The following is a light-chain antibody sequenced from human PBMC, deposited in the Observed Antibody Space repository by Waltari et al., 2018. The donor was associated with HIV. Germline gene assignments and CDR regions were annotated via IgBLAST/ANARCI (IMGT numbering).Light chain of an antibody. J-gene: IGLJ3*02. V-gene: IGLV2-8*01. Sequence: QSALTQPPSASGSPGQSVTISCSGTISDVVGYNYVSWYQQYPGKAPKLMIYEATKRPSGVPDRFSGSKSGNTASLTVSGLQAEDEADYYCSAYAGSNNWVFGGGTKLTVL. CDR2: EAT. CDR3: SAYAGSNNWV. CDR1: ISDVVGYNY.